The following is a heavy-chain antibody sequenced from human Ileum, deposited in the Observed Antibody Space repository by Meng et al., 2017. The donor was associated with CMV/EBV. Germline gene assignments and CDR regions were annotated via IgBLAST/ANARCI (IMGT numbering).Heavy chain of an antibody. V-gene: IGHV4-39*07. Sequence: HEAGRGLFNASDALSLHCTVSGGSSNCTYYYWGWIRQSPGKGLEWIGHIYYSGTTYYNPSLNSRITISIDTSKSQFSLKLTSMTAADTAKYFCTRVRWVGSDAHNDYWGQGTLVTVSS. CDR3: TRVRWVGSDAHNDY. J-gene: IGHJ4*02. CDR2: IYYSGTT. CDR1: GGSSNCTYYY. D-gene: IGHD1-26*01.